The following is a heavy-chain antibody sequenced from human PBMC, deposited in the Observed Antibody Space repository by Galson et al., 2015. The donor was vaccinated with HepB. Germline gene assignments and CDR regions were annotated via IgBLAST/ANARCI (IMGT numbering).Heavy chain of an antibody. Sequence: CAISGDSVSTNSATWNWIRQSPSRGLEWLGRTYYRSRWYDDYAVSVKSRITINSDTSKNPFSLQLNSVTPEDTAVYYCARGVDIRGGAFDIWDQGTMVTVSS. V-gene: IGHV6-1*01. D-gene: IGHD2-15*01. CDR2: TYYRSRWYD. J-gene: IGHJ3*02. CDR1: GDSVSTNSAT. CDR3: ARGVDIRGGAFDI.